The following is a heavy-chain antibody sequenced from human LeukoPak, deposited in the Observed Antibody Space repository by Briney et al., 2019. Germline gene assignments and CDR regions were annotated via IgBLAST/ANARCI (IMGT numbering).Heavy chain of an antibody. CDR2: INEDGSTQ. D-gene: IGHD2-21*01. J-gene: IGHJ4*02. CDR3: TRDYSNARDY. Sequence: GGSLRLSCEVSGITFRKYWMTWVRQAPGKGLEWVASINEDGSTQWYVDSVKGRFTASRDNAKNSLHLQVNSLRVDDTAVYYCTRDYSNARDYWGQGTLVTVSS. V-gene: IGHV3-7*01. CDR1: GITFRKYW.